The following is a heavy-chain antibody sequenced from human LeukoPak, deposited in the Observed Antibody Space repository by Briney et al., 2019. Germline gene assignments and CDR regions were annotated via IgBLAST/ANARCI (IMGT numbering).Heavy chain of an antibody. V-gene: IGHV4-59*01. D-gene: IGHD6-6*01. J-gene: IGHJ4*02. Sequence: SGTLSLTCTVPGGSISGYYWSWLRQPPGKGLDWIAYIYYSGSANWNPSLKSRVTISLDTSKNQFSLKLSSVTAADTAVYYCARGPYSSSSDGFDYWGQGTLVTVSS. CDR1: GGSISGYY. CDR2: IYYSGSA. CDR3: ARGPYSSSSDGFDY.